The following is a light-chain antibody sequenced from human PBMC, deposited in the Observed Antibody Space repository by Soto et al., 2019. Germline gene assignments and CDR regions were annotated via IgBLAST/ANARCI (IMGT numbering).Light chain of an antibody. V-gene: IGKV1-39*01. CDR2: AAS. Sequence: DIQMTQSPSSLSAFVGDSVTITCHASQRISTFLNWYHQKPGKAPELLIYAASTLQSGVPSGFSGSGSGTDFTLTISCLQSEDFATYYCQQYYSFPLTFGQGTRLEIK. CDR1: QRISTF. CDR3: QQYYSFPLT. J-gene: IGKJ5*01.